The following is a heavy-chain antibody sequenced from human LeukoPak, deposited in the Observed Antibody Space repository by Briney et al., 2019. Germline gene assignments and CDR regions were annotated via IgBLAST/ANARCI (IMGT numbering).Heavy chain of an antibody. D-gene: IGHD3-10*01. CDR1: GGSISSGGYS. CDR2: IYHSGST. CDR3: ARENYYGSGINLWFHP. V-gene: IGHV4-30-2*01. J-gene: IGHJ5*02. Sequence: SETLSLTCAVSGGSISSGGYSWRWIRQPPGKGLEWIGYIYHSGSTYYNPSLKSRVTISVDRSKNQFSLKLSSVTAADTAVYYCARENYYGSGINLWFHPWGEGPLVTVPS.